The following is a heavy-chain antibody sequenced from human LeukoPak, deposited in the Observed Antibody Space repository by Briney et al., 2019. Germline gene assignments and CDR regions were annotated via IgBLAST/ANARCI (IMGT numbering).Heavy chain of an antibody. CDR1: GYTFTGYY. J-gene: IGHJ4*02. Sequence: ASVKVSCKASGYTFTGYYMHWVRQAPGQGLEWMGWINPNSGGTNYAQKFQGRVTMTTDTSTSTAYMELRSLRSDDTAVYYCAREREETYGSGSYTFDHWGQGTLVTVSS. CDR3: AREREETYGSGSYTFDH. CDR2: INPNSGGT. D-gene: IGHD3-10*01. V-gene: IGHV1-2*02.